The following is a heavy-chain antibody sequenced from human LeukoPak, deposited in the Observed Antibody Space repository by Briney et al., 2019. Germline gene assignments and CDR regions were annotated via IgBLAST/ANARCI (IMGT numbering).Heavy chain of an antibody. V-gene: IGHV1-18*01. J-gene: IGHJ4*02. Sequence: ASVKVSCKASGYTFTSYGISWVRQAPGQGLEWMGWISAYNGNTNYAQKLQGRVTMTTDTSTSTAYMELSSLRSEDTAVYYCARLPLGPYYFDYWGQGTLVTVSS. CDR1: GYTFTSYG. CDR3: ARLPLGPYYFDY. D-gene: IGHD7-27*01. CDR2: ISAYNGNT.